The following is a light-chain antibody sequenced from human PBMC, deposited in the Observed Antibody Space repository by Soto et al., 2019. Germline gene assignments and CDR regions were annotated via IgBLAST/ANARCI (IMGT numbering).Light chain of an antibody. CDR1: SSDLSLYNS. CDR3: CSYTGSSNYV. CDR2: KVT. J-gene: IGLJ1*01. V-gene: IGLV2-14*01. Sequence: QSVLTQPASVSGSPGQSITISCTATSSDLSLYNSVSWYQQHPGKAPKLVIYKVTNRPSGVSNRFSGSRSGNTASLTISGLQAEDEADYYCCSYTGSSNYVFGTGTKVTVL.